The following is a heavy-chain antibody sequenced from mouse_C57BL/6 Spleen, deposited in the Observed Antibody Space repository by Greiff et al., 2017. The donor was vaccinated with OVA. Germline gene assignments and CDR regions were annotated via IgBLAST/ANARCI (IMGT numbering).Heavy chain of an antibody. V-gene: IGHV1-55*01. J-gene: IGHJ2*01. CDR1: GYTFTSYW. CDR2: IYPGSGST. CDR3: ARRMDY. Sequence: QVHVKQPGAELVKPGASVKMSCKASGYTFTSYWITWVKQRPGQGLEWIGDIYPGSGSTNYNEKFKSKATLTVDTSSSTAYMQLSSLTSEDSAVYYCARRMDYWGQGTTLTVSS.